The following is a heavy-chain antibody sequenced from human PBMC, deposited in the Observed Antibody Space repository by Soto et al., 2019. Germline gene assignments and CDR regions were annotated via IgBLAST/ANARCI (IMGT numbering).Heavy chain of an antibody. CDR2: ISAYNGNT. V-gene: IGHV1-18*01. D-gene: IGHD4-4*01. CDR1: GYTFTSYG. Sequence: QVQLVQSGAEVKKPGASVKVSCKASGYTFTSYGISWVRQAPGQGLEWMGWISAYNGNTNYAQKLQGRVTMTTDTSTSTPYTKLRSRRSDDTAVYYCATDRRDDSNYWVMDDAYYYYYGMDVWGHGTTVTVSS. CDR3: ATDRRDDSNYWVMDDAYYYYYGMDV. J-gene: IGHJ6*02.